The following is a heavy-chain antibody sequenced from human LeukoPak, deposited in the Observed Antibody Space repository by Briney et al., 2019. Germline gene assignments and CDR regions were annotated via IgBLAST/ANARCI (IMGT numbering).Heavy chain of an antibody. D-gene: IGHD3-3*01. Sequence: PSETLSLTCTVSGGSISSYYWSWIRQPPGKGLEWIGYIYYSGSTNYNPSLKSRVTISVDTSKNQFSLKLSSVTAADTAVYYCARDNSRFLEWYGGYYFDYWGQGTLVTVSS. CDR3: ARDNSRFLEWYGGYYFDY. V-gene: IGHV4-59*01. CDR1: GGSISSYY. J-gene: IGHJ4*02. CDR2: IYYSGST.